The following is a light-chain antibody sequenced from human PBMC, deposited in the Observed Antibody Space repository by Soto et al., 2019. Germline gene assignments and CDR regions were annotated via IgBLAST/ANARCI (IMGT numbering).Light chain of an antibody. CDR2: ATS. Sequence: EIVVTQSPATLSVSPGERATLSCRASQSVGNNFAWYQQKPGQAPRLLIFATSTRATGVPARFSRSGSGTEFTLTNSSRQSEDFAVYYGQQYGDWPLPLGGGPKVEIE. CDR3: QQYGDWPLP. V-gene: IGKV3-15*01. J-gene: IGKJ4*01. CDR1: QSVGNN.